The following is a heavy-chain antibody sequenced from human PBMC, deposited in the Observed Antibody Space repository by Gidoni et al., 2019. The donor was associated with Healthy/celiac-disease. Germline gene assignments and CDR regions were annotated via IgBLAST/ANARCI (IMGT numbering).Heavy chain of an antibody. CDR3: ARPLGPPTGDRGGSAFDI. CDR2: INHSGST. Sequence: QVQLQQWGAGLLKPSETLSLTCAVYGGSFSGSYWSWIRQPPGKGLEWIGEINHSGSTNYNPSLKSRVTISVDTPKNQFSLKLTSVTAADTAVYYCARPLGPPTGDRGGSAFDIWGQGTMVTVSS. CDR1: GGSFSGSY. J-gene: IGHJ3*02. V-gene: IGHV4-34*01. D-gene: IGHD7-27*01.